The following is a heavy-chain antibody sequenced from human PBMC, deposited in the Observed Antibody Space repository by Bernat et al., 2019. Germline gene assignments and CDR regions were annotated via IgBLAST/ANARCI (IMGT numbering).Heavy chain of an antibody. V-gene: IGHV4-38-2*01. CDR1: GYSISSVYY. J-gene: IGHJ6*03. CDR2: IYHGGST. Sequence: QVQLQELGPGLVKPSETLSLTCAVSGYSISSVYYWGWIRQPPGKGLAWIGYIYHGGSTYYNPSLKSRVTISVDTSKNQFSLKLSSVTAADTAVYYCARVASSSYGNYYYYYYMDVWGKGTTVTVSS. D-gene: IGHD6-6*01. CDR3: ARVASSSYGNYYYYYYMDV.